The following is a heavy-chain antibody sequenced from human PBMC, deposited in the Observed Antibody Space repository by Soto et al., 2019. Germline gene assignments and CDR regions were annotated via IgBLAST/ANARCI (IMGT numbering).Heavy chain of an antibody. J-gene: IGHJ5*02. CDR3: ARAKAMTTVTGWFDP. CDR1: GFTFSSYS. Sequence: EVQLVESGGGLVKPGGSLRLSCAASGFTFSSYSMNWVRQAPGKGLEWVSSISSSISYIYYADSVKGRFTISRDNAKNSLYLQMNSLRAEDTAVYYCARAKAMTTVTGWFDPWGQGTLVTVSS. CDR2: ISSSISYI. V-gene: IGHV3-21*01. D-gene: IGHD4-17*01.